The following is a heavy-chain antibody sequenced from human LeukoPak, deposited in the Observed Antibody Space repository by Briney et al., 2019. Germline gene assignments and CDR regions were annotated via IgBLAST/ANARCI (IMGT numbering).Heavy chain of an antibody. D-gene: IGHD6-13*01. Sequence: GGSLRLSCAVSGFTFSSYCMNWVRHAPGEGLEWGANIKRDGSEKYYVDSVKGRFTISRDNAKDSLYLQMNRLRAEDTAVYYCARDRSSSDAFDIWGQGTMVTVSS. J-gene: IGHJ3*02. CDR3: ARDRSSSDAFDI. CDR2: IKRDGSEK. V-gene: IGHV3-7*01. CDR1: GFTFSSYC.